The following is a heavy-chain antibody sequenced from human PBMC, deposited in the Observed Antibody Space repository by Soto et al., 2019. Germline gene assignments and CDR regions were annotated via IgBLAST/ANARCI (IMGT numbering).Heavy chain of an antibody. J-gene: IGHJ5*02. V-gene: IGHV3-30*18. CDR2: ISFDGGSQ. CDR3: AKDSSVTAAGSGGWFDP. D-gene: IGHD6-13*01. CDR1: GFDFNTYG. Sequence: QVQLVESGGGVVQPGRSLRLSCAASGFDFNTYGLHWVRQAPGKGLEWVAAISFDGGSQYYADSVKGRFTISRDKSNSTLYLQMNSLAAEDTATYFCAKDSSVTAAGSGGWFDPWGPGTLVIVS.